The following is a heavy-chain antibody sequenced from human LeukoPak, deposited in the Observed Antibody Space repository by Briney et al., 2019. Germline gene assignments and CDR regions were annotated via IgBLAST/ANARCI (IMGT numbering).Heavy chain of an antibody. V-gene: IGHV1-69*05. Sequence: SVKVSCKASGGTFSSYAISWVRQAPGQGLVWMGGIIPIFGTANYAQKFQGRVTITTDESTSTAYMELSSLRSEDTAVYYCARGEGSGDERDYYYYYMDVWGKGTTVTVSS. CDR1: GGTFSSYA. D-gene: IGHD6-19*01. CDR2: IIPIFGTA. J-gene: IGHJ6*03. CDR3: ARGEGSGDERDYYYYYMDV.